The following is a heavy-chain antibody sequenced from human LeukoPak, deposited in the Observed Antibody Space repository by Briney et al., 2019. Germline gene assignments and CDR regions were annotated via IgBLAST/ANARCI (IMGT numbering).Heavy chain of an antibody. CDR1: GFTFSSYA. J-gene: IGHJ3*02. Sequence: GGSLRLSCAASGFTFSSYAMSWVRQAPGKGLEWVSAISGSGGSTYYADSVKGRFTISRDNSKNTRYLQMNILRAEDTAVYSCAKDSNYYDSSGYYYKRLHDAFDIWGQGTMVTVSS. CDR2: ISGSGGST. D-gene: IGHD3-22*01. CDR3: AKDSNYYDSSGYYYKRLHDAFDI. V-gene: IGHV3-23*01.